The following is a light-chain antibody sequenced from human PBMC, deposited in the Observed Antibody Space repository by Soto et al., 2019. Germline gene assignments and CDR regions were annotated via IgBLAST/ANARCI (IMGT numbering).Light chain of an antibody. J-gene: IGKJ1*01. V-gene: IGKV3-15*01. CDR2: GAS. CDR1: QSVRSN. CDR3: QQYNNWPWT. Sequence: EILLTQSPGTLSLSPGERATLSCRASQSVRSNLAWYQQKPGQAPRLLIYGASTRATGIPARFSGSGSGTEFTLTISSLQSEDFAVYYCQQYNNWPWTFGQGTKVDIK.